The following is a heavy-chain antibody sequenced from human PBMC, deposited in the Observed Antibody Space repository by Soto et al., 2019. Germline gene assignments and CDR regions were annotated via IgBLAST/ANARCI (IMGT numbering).Heavy chain of an antibody. Sequence: GGSLRLSCAASGFTVSSNYMSWVRQAPGKGLEWVSVIYSGGSTYYADSVKGRFTISRDNSKNTLYLQMNSLRAEDTAVYYCARGRRPMVRGVDAFDIWGQGTMVTVSS. D-gene: IGHD3-10*01. CDR3: ARGRRPMVRGVDAFDI. CDR2: IYSGGST. V-gene: IGHV3-53*01. CDR1: GFTVSSNY. J-gene: IGHJ3*02.